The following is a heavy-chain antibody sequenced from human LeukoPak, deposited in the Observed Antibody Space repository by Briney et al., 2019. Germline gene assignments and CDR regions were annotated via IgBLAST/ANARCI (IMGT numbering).Heavy chain of an antibody. CDR3: ANEIRPNDY. Sequence: GGSLRLSCAASEFDFSTHAMTWVRQAPGKGLEWVSAISISGTKTYYADSVKGRFTISRDNSKNTLYLQVYSLRAEDTAVYYCANEIRPNDYWGQGTLVTVSS. D-gene: IGHD4-17*01. CDR1: EFDFSTHA. CDR2: ISISGTKT. V-gene: IGHV3-23*01. J-gene: IGHJ4*02.